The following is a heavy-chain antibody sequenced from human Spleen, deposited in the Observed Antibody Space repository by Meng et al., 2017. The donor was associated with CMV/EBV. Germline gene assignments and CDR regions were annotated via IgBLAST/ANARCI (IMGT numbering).Heavy chain of an antibody. CDR2: ISGSGDSI. D-gene: IGHD7-27*01. V-gene: IGHV3-11*01. CDR1: GFTFSDFY. J-gene: IGHJ2*01. CDR3: ARWAWGSSWYFDL. Sequence: CGVSGFTFSDFYMSWIRQSPGKGLEWVSHISGSGDSIYYADFVKGRFTVSRDNAKKSLFLQMNSLRVEDTAVYYCARWAWGSSWYFDLWGRGTLVTVSS.